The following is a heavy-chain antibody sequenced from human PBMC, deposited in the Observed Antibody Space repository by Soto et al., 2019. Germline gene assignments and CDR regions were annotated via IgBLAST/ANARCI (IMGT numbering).Heavy chain of an antibody. CDR2: ISSANSAI. Sequence: TGGPLRVSGATSGCTFIDYVLSWVLQAPGKGLELVSYISSANSAIYYADSVKGRSEISRDNAKTSMFLQLHSLRAEDTAIYYWAPVGWELTFGYWGQGAQVTLSS. CDR3: APVGWELTFGY. D-gene: IGHD1-26*01. V-gene: IGHV3-48*01. CDR1: GCTFIDYV. J-gene: IGHJ4*02.